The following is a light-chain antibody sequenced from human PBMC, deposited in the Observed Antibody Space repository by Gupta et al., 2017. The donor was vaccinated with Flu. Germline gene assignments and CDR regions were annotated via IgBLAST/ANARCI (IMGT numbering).Light chain of an antibody. CDR2: YSS. J-gene: IGKJ4*01. CDR3: QQDNEWLS. V-gene: IGKV3-15*01. CDR1: QSANRN. Sequence: EIVMTQSPATLSVSPGETATLSCRASQSANRNLAWYQVKRGQAPRLLISYSSTRATGVTDRFNGSGDGTEFTLTITSRQSEDCAVYYWQQDNEWLSFGGGTKVEDK.